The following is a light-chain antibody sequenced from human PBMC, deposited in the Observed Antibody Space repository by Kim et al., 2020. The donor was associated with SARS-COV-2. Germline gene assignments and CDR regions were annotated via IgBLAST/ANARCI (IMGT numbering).Light chain of an antibody. V-gene: IGLV2-8*01. CDR2: EVS. CDR1: SSDVGGYNY. Sequence: QSALTQPPSASGSPGQSVTISCTGTSSDVGGYNYVSWYQQHPGKAPKLMIYEVSKRPSGVPDRFSGSKSVNTASLTVSGLQAEDEADYYCSSYAASNNFYVFGTGTKVTVL. J-gene: IGLJ1*01. CDR3: SSYAASNNFYV.